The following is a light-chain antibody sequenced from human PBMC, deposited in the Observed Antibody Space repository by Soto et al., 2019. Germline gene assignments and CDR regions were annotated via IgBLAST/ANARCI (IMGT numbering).Light chain of an antibody. CDR3: QQSYSTPRIT. V-gene: IGKV1-39*01. CDR1: QSISSY. J-gene: IGKJ5*01. CDR2: AAS. Sequence: DIQMTQSPSSLSASVGGRVTITCRASQSISSYLNWYQQKPGKAPKLLIYAASSLQGGVPSRFSGSGSGTDFSLTISSLQPEDVATYYCQQSYSTPRITFGQGTRLEIK.